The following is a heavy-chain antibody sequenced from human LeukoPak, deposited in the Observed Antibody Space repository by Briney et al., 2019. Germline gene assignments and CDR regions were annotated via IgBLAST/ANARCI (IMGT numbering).Heavy chain of an antibody. CDR3: ARHLGDYGDYVDY. J-gene: IGHJ4*02. D-gene: IGHD4-17*01. V-gene: IGHV5-51*01. CDR2: IHPGDSDT. CDR1: GYSFTSYW. Sequence: GESLKISCKGSGYSFTSYWIGWVRQMPGKGLEWMGIIHPGDSDTRYSPSFQGRVTISADKSISTAYLQWSSLKASDTAMYYCARHLGDYGDYVDYWGQGTLVTVSS.